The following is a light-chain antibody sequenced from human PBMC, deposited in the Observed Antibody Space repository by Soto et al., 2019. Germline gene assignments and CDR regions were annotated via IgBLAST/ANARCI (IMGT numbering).Light chain of an antibody. V-gene: IGKV3-15*01. J-gene: IGKJ2*01. Sequence: EIVMTQSPATLSVSPGERATLSCRASQSVSSNLAWYQQKPGQAPRLLIYGASTRATGIPARFRGSGSGTEFTLTISSLQSEDFAVYYCQQYNNRPRTFGQGTKLEIK. CDR3: QQYNNRPRT. CDR1: QSVSSN. CDR2: GAS.